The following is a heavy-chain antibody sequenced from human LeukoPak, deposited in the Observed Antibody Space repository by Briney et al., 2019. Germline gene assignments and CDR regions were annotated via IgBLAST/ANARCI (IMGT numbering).Heavy chain of an antibody. CDR3: ARVIAAAGTLYIDV. J-gene: IGHJ6*03. CDR1: GYTFTGYY. Sequence: GASVKVSCKASGYTFTGYYMHWARQAPGQGLEWMGWINPNSGGTNYAQKFQGRVTMTRDTSISTAYMELSRLRSDDTAVYYCARVIAAAGTLYIDVWGKGTTVTVSS. V-gene: IGHV1-2*02. CDR2: INPNSGGT. D-gene: IGHD6-13*01.